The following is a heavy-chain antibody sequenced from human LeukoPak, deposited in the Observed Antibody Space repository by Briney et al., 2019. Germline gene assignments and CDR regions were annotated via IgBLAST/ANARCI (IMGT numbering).Heavy chain of an antibody. J-gene: IGHJ4*02. Sequence: PGGSLRLSCAASGFTFDDYAMHWVRQAPGKGLEWVSGISWNSGSIGYADSVKGRFTISRDNAKNSLYLQMNSLRAEDTALYYCAKDRIYYGSGSYYDYWGQGTLVTVSS. CDR1: GFTFDDYA. CDR3: AKDRIYYGSGSYYDY. D-gene: IGHD3-10*01. CDR2: ISWNSGSI. V-gene: IGHV3-9*01.